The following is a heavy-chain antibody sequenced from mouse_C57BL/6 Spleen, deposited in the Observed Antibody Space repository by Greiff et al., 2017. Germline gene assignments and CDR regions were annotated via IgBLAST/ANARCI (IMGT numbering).Heavy chain of an antibody. CDR1: GYTFTSYW. Sequence: VQLQQPGAELVKPGASVKLSCKASGYTFTSYWMHWVKQRPGQGLEWIGMIHPNSGSTNYNEKFKSKATLTVDKSSSTAYMQLSSLTSEDSAVYYCARWGVLCNAMDYWGQGTSVTVSS. D-gene: IGHD1-1*02. CDR2: IHPNSGST. V-gene: IGHV1-64*01. J-gene: IGHJ4*01. CDR3: ARWGVLCNAMDY.